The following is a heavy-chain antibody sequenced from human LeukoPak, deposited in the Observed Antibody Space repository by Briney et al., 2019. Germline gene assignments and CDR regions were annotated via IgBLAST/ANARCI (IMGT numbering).Heavy chain of an antibody. J-gene: IGHJ4*02. D-gene: IGHD3-22*01. V-gene: IGHV3-74*01. CDR3: ARGGYYSDFDY. CDR2: INSDGSST. Sequence: GGSLRLSCAASGFTFSSYWMHWVRQAPGKGLVWVSHINSDGSSTSYADSVKGRFTISRDNAKNTLYLQMNSLRAEDTAVYYCARGGYYSDFDYWGQGTTVTVSS. CDR1: GFTFSSYW.